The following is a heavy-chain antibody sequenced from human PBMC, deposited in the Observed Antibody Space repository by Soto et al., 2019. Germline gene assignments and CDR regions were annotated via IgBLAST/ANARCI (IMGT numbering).Heavy chain of an antibody. CDR1: GFTFTNYA. V-gene: IGHV3-23*01. CDR3: AKGKTWLVQNYFDY. D-gene: IGHD6-19*01. Sequence: GGSLRLSCTASGFTFTNYAMNWVRQAPGKGLEWVSTISSSGGSTYYADSVKGRFTISRDNSKNTLYLQMNSPRAEDTAVYYCAKGKTWLVQNYFDYWGQGTLVTVSS. J-gene: IGHJ4*02. CDR2: ISSSGGST.